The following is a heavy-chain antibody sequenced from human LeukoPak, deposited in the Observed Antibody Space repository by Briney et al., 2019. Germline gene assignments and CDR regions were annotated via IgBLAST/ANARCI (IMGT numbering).Heavy chain of an antibody. CDR2: ISGSGGST. CDR3: AKASSGWYFDY. CDR1: GFTFSSYW. D-gene: IGHD6-19*01. V-gene: IGHV3-23*01. Sequence: GGSLRLSCAASGFTFSSYWMSWVRQAPGKGLEWVSGISGSGGSTYYAGSVKGRFTISRDNSKNTLYLQMNSLRAEDTAVYYCAKASSGWYFDYWGQGTLVTVSS. J-gene: IGHJ4*02.